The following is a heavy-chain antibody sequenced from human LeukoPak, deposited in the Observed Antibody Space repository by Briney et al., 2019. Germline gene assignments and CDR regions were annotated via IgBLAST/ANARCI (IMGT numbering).Heavy chain of an antibody. D-gene: IGHD2-2*02. Sequence: GGSLRLSCAASGFTFSSYWMHWVCQAPGKGLVWVSRINSDESSTIYADSVKGRFTISRDNAKNTLYLQMNSLRAEDTAVYYCVRVRPAAISHYYYGMDVWGQGTTVTVSS. CDR1: GFTFSSYW. V-gene: IGHV3-74*01. CDR3: VRVRPAAISHYYYGMDV. CDR2: INSDESST. J-gene: IGHJ6*02.